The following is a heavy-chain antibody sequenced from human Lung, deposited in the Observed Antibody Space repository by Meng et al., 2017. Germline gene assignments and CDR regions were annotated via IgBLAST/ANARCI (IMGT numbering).Heavy chain of an antibody. D-gene: IGHD1-1*01. J-gene: IGHJ1*01. CDR1: GFTFTDHW. CDR3: TNDRLNH. CDR2: SNRDGTKA. V-gene: IGHV3-74*01. Sequence: VQLVVSGGCLFPPGWSLRFSCAATGFTFTDHWMHWVRQGPGKGLVWVSRSNRDGTKATYAVCVKGRFTISRDNAKNTLYLQMNNLRAEDTAFYYCTNDRLNHWGQGALVTVSS.